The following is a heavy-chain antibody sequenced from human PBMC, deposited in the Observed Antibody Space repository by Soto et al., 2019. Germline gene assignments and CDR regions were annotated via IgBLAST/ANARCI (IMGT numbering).Heavy chain of an antibody. D-gene: IGHD6-13*01. Sequence: QVQLVQSGAEVKKPGASVKVSCKASGYTFTSYGISWVRQAPGQGLEWMGWISAYNGNTNYAQKLQGRDTMTTDTSTSTAYMELRSLRSDDTAVYYCARDLFPCSSCPGRYYYYYYGMDVWGQGTTVTVSS. CDR1: GYTFTSYG. J-gene: IGHJ6*02. V-gene: IGHV1-18*01. CDR2: ISAYNGNT. CDR3: ARDLFPCSSCPGRYYYYYYGMDV.